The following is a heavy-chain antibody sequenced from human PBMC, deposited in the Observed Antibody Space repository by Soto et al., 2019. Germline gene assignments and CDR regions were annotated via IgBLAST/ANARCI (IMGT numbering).Heavy chain of an antibody. V-gene: IGHV1-3*01. CDR2: INAGNGNT. D-gene: IGHD1-26*01. CDR1: GYTFTSYA. J-gene: IGHJ6*02. CDR3: AREGELLPYNYYYGMDV. Sequence: ASVKVSCKASGYTFTSYAMHWVRQAPGQRLEWMGWINAGNGNTKYSRKFQGRVTITRDTSASTAYMELSSLRSEDTAVYYCAREGELLPYNYYYGMDVWXQXXXVTXSS.